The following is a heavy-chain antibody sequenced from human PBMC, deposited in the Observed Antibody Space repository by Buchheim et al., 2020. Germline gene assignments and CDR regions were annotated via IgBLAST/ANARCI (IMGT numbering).Heavy chain of an antibody. CDR1: GGSFSGYY. D-gene: IGHD4-17*01. V-gene: IGHV4-34*01. CDR3: ARGRSYGDSSLGY. J-gene: IGHJ4*02. Sequence: QVQLQQWGAGLLKPSETLSLTCAVYGGSFSGYYWSWIRQPPGKGLEWIGEINHSGSTNYNPSLQSPVTISVDTSKNQFSLKLNSVTAADTAVYYCARGRSYGDSSLGYWGQGTL. CDR2: INHSGST.